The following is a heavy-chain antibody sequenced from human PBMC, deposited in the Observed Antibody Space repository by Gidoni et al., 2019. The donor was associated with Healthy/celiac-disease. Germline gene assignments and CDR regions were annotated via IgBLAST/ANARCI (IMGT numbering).Heavy chain of an antibody. D-gene: IGHD2-21*02. Sequence: EVQLLESGGGLVQPGGSLRLSCAASGFTFSSYAMSWVRQAPGKGLEWVSAISGSGGSTYYADSVKGRFTISRDNSKNTLYLQMNSLRAEDTAVYYCAKGPDVVTALSSLPEYFQHWGQGTLVTVSS. CDR3: AKGPDVVTALSSLPEYFQH. CDR1: GFTFSSYA. J-gene: IGHJ1*01. V-gene: IGHV3-23*01. CDR2: ISGSGGST.